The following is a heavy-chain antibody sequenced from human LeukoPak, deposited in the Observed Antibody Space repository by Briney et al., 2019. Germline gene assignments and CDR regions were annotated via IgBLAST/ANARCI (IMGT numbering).Heavy chain of an antibody. V-gene: IGHV3-7*01. D-gene: IGHD6-13*01. Sequence: PGGSLRLSCAASGFTFSDSWMTWVRQAPGKGLEMVANIKQDGSEKYYVDSVKGRFTISRDNAKNSLYLQMNSLRAEDTAVYYCARDRRRYSGRSGDYFDYWGQGTLVTVSS. J-gene: IGHJ4*02. CDR1: GFTFSDSW. CDR3: ARDRRRYSGRSGDYFDY. CDR2: IKQDGSEK.